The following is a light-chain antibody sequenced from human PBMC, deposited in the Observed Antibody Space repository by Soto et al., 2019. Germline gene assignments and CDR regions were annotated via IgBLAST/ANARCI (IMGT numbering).Light chain of an antibody. CDR3: AARDESLNGYV. J-gene: IGLJ1*01. CDR2: SNN. CDR1: NSNIGSNT. V-gene: IGLV1-44*01. Sequence: SALTQPPSPSGTPGQTVTLSCSGSNSNIGSNTVNWYQQLPGTAPKLLIYSNNQRPSGVPDRFSGSKSGTSASLAISGLQSEDEADYYCAARDESLNGYVFGTGTKVTVL.